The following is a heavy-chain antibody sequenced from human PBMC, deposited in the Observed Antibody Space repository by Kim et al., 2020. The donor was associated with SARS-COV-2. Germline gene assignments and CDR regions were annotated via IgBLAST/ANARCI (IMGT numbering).Heavy chain of an antibody. Sequence: KSRGTISVDTSKNQFSLKLSSVTAADTAVYYCARDQGYYYDSSGYYPIDYWGQGTLVTVSS. D-gene: IGHD3-22*01. J-gene: IGHJ4*02. CDR3: ARDQGYYYDSSGYYPIDY. V-gene: IGHV4-39*07.